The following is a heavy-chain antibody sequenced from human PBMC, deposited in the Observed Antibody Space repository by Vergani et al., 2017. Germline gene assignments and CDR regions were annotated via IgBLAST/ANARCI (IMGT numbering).Heavy chain of an antibody. Sequence: EVQLVESGGALIQPGGSLRLSCAASGFTVSNNYMNWVRQVPGKGREWVSVIYSGGSTYYADSVKGLFTISRDNSKNTLYLQMNSLRAEDTAVYYCARGLRYSSGWYYFDYWGQGTLVTVSS. V-gene: IGHV3-53*01. CDR1: GFTVSNNY. CDR2: IYSGGST. CDR3: ARGLRYSSGWYYFDY. D-gene: IGHD6-19*01. J-gene: IGHJ4*02.